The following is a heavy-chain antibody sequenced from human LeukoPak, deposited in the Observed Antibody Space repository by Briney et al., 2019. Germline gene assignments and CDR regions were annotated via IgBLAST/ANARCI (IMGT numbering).Heavy chain of an antibody. CDR3: ARDQGGYDYPPDY. D-gene: IGHD5-12*01. V-gene: IGHV3-7*04. CDR1: GFNLITAA. J-gene: IGHJ4*02. Sequence: GGSLRHSCAASGFNLITAAMTWARQAPGKGLEWVANINEDASKKYYVDSLKGRFTISRDNGKNSLFLQMDSLRAEDTAVYFCARDQGGYDYPPDYWGQGTLVTVSS. CDR2: INEDASKK.